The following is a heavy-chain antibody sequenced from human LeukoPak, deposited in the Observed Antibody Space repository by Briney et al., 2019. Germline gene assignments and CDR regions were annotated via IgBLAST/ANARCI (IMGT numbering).Heavy chain of an antibody. J-gene: IGHJ2*01. V-gene: IGHV4-59*08. CDR1: GGSIRSYY. D-gene: IGHD7-27*01. Sequence: SETLSLTCTVSGGSIRSYYWSWIRQPPGKGLEWIGYIYYSGGTNYNPSLKSRVTISVDTSKNQFSLNLSSVTAADTAVYYCARRVKLGIDWYFDLWGRGTLVTVSS. CDR2: IYYSGGT. CDR3: ARRVKLGIDWYFDL.